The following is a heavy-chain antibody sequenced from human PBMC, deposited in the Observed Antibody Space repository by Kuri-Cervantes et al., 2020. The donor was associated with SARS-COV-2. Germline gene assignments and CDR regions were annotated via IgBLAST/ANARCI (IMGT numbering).Heavy chain of an antibody. Sequence: ASVKVSCNASGYTFTGYYMHWVRQAPGQGLEWMGWINPNSGGTNYAQKFQGRVTMTRETSISTAYMELRRLRSDDTAVYYCARDRDDAFDIWGQGTMVTVSS. CDR1: GYTFTGYY. V-gene: IGHV1-2*02. J-gene: IGHJ3*02. CDR3: ARDRDDAFDI. CDR2: INPNSGGT.